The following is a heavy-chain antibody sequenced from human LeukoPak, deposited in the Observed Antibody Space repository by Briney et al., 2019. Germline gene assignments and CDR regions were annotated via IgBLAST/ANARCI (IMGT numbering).Heavy chain of an antibody. Sequence: SETLSLTCTVSGGSISSYYWSWIRQPPGKGLEWIGYIYHSGSTNYNPSLKSRVTISVDTSKNQFSLKLSSVTAADTAVYYCAGSRGYSSSSYFDYWGQGTLVTVSS. CDR2: IYHSGST. CDR3: AGSRGYSSSSYFDY. J-gene: IGHJ4*02. CDR1: GGSISSYY. V-gene: IGHV4-59*08. D-gene: IGHD6-6*01.